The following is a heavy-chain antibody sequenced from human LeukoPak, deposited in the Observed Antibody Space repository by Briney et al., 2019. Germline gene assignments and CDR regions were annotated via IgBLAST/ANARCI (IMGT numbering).Heavy chain of an antibody. J-gene: IGHJ4*02. Sequence: KPSETLSLTCTVSGGSIRSSYYYWGWIRQPPGKGLEWIGSIYDSGSTYYNPSLKSRVTISVDTSKNQFSLKLSSVTAADTAVYYCAREAVAGTVRYFDYWGQGTLVTVSS. CDR2: IYDSGST. V-gene: IGHV4-39*07. CDR3: AREAVAGTVRYFDY. CDR1: GGSIRSSYYY. D-gene: IGHD6-19*01.